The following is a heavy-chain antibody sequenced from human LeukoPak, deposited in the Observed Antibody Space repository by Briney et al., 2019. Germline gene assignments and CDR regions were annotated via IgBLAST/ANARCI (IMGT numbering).Heavy chain of an antibody. D-gene: IGHD3-22*01. J-gene: IGHJ4*02. CDR3: ARDRYDDSGYYEY. V-gene: IGHV3-53*01. CDR1: GPTVRSNY. Sequence: GGPLRLSCATSGPTVRSNYMTWVRQAPGKGLEWVSFIYTDGRTYYADSVKGRFTISRDNSKNTLYLHMNGLRAEDTALYYCARDRYDDSGYYEYWGQGTRVTVSS. CDR2: IYTDGRT.